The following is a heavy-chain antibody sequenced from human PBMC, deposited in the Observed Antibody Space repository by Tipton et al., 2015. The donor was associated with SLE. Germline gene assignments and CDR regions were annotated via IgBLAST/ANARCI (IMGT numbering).Heavy chain of an antibody. CDR3: ARASSGWYLDI. Sequence: TLSLTCAASGFTVSSNYMSWVRQAPGKGLEWVSVIYSGGSTYYADSVKGRFTISRHNSKNTLYLQMNSLRAEDTAVYYCARASSGWYLDIWGQGTMVTVSS. J-gene: IGHJ3*02. CDR1: GFTVSSNY. CDR2: IYSGGST. V-gene: IGHV3-53*04. D-gene: IGHD6-19*01.